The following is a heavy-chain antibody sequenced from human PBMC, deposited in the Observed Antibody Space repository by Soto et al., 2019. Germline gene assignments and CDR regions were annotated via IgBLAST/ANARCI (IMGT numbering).Heavy chain of an antibody. CDR1: RYTFPSYG. CDR2: ISAYNGNT. J-gene: IGHJ4*02. CDR3: ARAPVGATAFDY. D-gene: IGHD1-26*01. V-gene: IGHV1-18*01. Sequence: ASVKVSYQASRYTFPSYGIIWVRQAPGQGLEWMGWISAYNGNTNYAQTLQGRVTMTTDTSTSTASMELRSLRSDDTAVYYCARAPVGATAFDYWGQGTLVTVSS.